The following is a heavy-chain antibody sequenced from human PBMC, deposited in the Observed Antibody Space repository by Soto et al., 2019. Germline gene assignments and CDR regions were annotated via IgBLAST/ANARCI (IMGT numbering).Heavy chain of an antibody. Sequence: SVKVSCRASGGTFSSYASSWVRQAPGQGLEWMGGIIPIFGTANYAQKFQGRVTITADESTSTAYMELSSLRSEYTAVYYCARASGGGYSGYDPLNWCERLGRGNLFTFCS. J-gene: IGHJ5*02. D-gene: IGHD5-12*01. V-gene: IGHV1-69*13. CDR3: ARASGGGYSGYDPLNWCER. CDR1: GGTFSSYA. CDR2: IIPIFGTA.